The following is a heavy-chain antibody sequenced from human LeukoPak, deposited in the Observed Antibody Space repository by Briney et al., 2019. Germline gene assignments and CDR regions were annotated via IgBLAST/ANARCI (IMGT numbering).Heavy chain of an antibody. CDR3: AVPLWVGEQVRFDP. J-gene: IGHJ5*02. D-gene: IGHD3-10*01. CDR2: INQDGSEM. CDR1: GFTFRSYW. Sequence: GGSLRLSCAASGFTFRSYWMGWVRQAPGKGLEWVANINQDGSEMYYVHSAKGRFTISRDNAKKSLYLQMSSLRVEDTAVYHCAVPLWVGEQVRFDPWGQGTLVTVPS. V-gene: IGHV3-7*05.